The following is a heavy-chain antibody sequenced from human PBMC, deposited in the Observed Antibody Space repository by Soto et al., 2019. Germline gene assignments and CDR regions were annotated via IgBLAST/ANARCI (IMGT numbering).Heavy chain of an antibody. Sequence: SETLSLTCAVYGGSFSGYYWSWIRQPPGKGLEWIGEINHSGSTNYNPSLKSRVTISVDTSKNQFSLKLSSVTAADTAVYYCARGPVAARSYRGKNWFDPWGQGTLVTVSS. CDR2: INHSGST. CDR1: GGSFSGYY. CDR3: ARGPVAARSYRGKNWFDP. V-gene: IGHV4-34*01. D-gene: IGHD6-6*01. J-gene: IGHJ5*02.